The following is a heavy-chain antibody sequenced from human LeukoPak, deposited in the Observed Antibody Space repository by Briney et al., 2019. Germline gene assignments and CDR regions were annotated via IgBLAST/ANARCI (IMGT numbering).Heavy chain of an antibody. Sequence: GGSLTLSYGASAFTVTSNCMSWVRQAPGEGLGWVSVIYSGGSTYYADSVKGQFHISRDNSKNTLFLQMNSVRAEDTAVYYCARDPEYFQHWGQGTLVTVSS. J-gene: IGHJ1*01. CDR2: IYSGGST. CDR1: AFTVTSNC. CDR3: ARDPEYFQH. V-gene: IGHV3-66*02.